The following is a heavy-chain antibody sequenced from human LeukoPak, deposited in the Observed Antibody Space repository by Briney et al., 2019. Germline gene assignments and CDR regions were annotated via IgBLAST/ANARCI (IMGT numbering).Heavy chain of an antibody. Sequence: GGSLRLSCAASGFTFSSYAMSWVRQAPGKGLEWVANIKQDGSEKYYVDSVKGRFTISRDNAKNSLYLQMNSLRAEDTAVYYCARDLPPYYDFWSGFRSYYYYGMDVWGQGTTVTVSS. D-gene: IGHD3-3*01. CDR3: ARDLPPYYDFWSGFRSYYYYGMDV. V-gene: IGHV3-7*01. J-gene: IGHJ6*02. CDR1: GFTFSSYA. CDR2: IKQDGSEK.